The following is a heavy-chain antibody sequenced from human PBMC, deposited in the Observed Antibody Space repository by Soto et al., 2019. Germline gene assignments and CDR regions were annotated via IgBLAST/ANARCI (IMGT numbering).Heavy chain of an antibody. CDR1: GGSISSSSYY. Sequence: SETLSLTCTVSGGSISSSSYYWGWIRQPPGKGLEWIGSIYYSGSTYYNPSLKSRVTISVDTSKNQFSLKLSSVTAADTAVYYCARFLSWWLNTEYFQHCGKGTLVTVDS. V-gene: IGHV4-39*01. D-gene: IGHD2-8*02. J-gene: IGHJ1*01. CDR3: ARFLSWWLNTEYFQH. CDR2: IYYSGST.